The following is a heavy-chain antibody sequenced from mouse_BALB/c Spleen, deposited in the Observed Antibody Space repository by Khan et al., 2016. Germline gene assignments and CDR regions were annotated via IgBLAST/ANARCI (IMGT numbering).Heavy chain of an antibody. CDR1: GFNIKDTY. CDR2: IDPANGNI. Sequence: VQLKESGAELVRPGASVKLSCTASGFNIKDTYIYWVKQRPEQGLEWIGRIDPANGNIKFDPKFQGKAAITADTSSNAAYLQLSGLTSADTAVYYCARSGGYDLYDFDCWGQGTTLTVSS. D-gene: IGHD2-2*01. CDR3: ARSGGYDLYDFDC. V-gene: IGHV14-3*02. J-gene: IGHJ2*01.